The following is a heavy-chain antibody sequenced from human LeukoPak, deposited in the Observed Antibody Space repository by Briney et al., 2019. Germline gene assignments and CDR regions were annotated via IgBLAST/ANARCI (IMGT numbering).Heavy chain of an antibody. CDR2: ISAGGGTT. CDR3: AKDSSGWSHIYMDV. Sequence: GGSLRLSCAASEFTFSSYAMTCVRQAPGKGLEWVSGISAGGGTTDYAASVKGRFTISRDNSKKTVYLQMNSLRAEDTAVYYCAKDSSGWSHIYMDVWGKGTTVTVSS. J-gene: IGHJ6*03. CDR1: EFTFSSYA. D-gene: IGHD6-19*01. V-gene: IGHV3-23*01.